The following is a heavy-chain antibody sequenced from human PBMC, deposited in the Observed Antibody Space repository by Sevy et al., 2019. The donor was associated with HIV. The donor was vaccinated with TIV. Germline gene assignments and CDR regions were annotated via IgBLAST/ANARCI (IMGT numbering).Heavy chain of an antibody. CDR1: GFTFGSYM. Sequence: GGSLRLSCAGSGFTFGSYMMNWGRQAPGRGLEWMSHISRTGGNTEYGDSAKGRFTISRDNSKNTVYLQMKDLRAEDTALYYCVKEGRDDFNPYLDFWGQRILVTVSS. V-gene: IGHV3-23*01. J-gene: IGHJ4*02. CDR3: VKEGRDDFNPYLDF. CDR2: ISRTGGNT. D-gene: IGHD3-10*01.